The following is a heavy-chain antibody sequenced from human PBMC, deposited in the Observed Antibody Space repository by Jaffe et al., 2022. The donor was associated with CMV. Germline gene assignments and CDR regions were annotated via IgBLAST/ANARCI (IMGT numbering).Heavy chain of an antibody. CDR1: GGTFSSYA. J-gene: IGHJ6*03. V-gene: IGHV1-69*09. CDR3: ARNADSHYYMDV. Sequence: QVQLVQSGAEVKKPGSSVKVSCKASGGTFSSYAISWVRQAPGQGLEWMGRIIPILGIANYAQKFQGRVTITADKSTSTAYMELSSLRSEDTAVYYCARNADSHYYMDVWGKGTTVTVSS. CDR2: IIPILGIA.